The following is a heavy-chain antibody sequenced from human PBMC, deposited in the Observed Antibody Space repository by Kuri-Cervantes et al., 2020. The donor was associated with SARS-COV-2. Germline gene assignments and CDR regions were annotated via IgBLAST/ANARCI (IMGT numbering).Heavy chain of an antibody. Sequence: GGSLRLSCAASGFTLNNAWMSWVRQAPGTGLEWVGRITSKTDGGTIDYTAPVEGRFTISRDDSKNTLYLQLNNLKTEDTAVYYCTTTTNFDYWGQGTLVTVSS. CDR1: GFTLNNAW. D-gene: IGHD4-17*01. CDR3: TTTTNFDY. CDR2: ITSKTDGGTI. V-gene: IGHV3-15*01. J-gene: IGHJ4*02.